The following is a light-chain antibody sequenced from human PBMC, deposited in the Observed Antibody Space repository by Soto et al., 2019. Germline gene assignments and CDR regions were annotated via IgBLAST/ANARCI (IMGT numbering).Light chain of an antibody. J-gene: IGKJ2*03. V-gene: IGKV1-33*01. Sequence: DIQMTQSPSSLSVSVGDSVTITCQASQGIGSSLNWYQQKPGEAPKILIYDASNLEKVVPSRFSGTASGTDFTFTISTLHTEDIATYFCHQYHHLPQSFGQGTKLEI. CDR2: DAS. CDR3: HQYHHLPQS. CDR1: QGIGSS.